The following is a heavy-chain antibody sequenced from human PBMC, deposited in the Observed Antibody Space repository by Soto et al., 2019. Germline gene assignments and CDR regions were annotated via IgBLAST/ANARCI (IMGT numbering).Heavy chain of an antibody. Sequence: QVQLVESGGGVVQPGRSLRLSCAASGFTFSSYGMHWVRQAPGKGLEWVAVISYDGSNKYYADSVKGRFTISRDNSKNTLYLQMNSLRAEDTAVYYCAKGRLRFAPASCHDYWGQGTLVTVSS. D-gene: IGHD4-17*01. CDR2: ISYDGSNK. V-gene: IGHV3-30*18. CDR3: AKGRLRFAPASCHDY. J-gene: IGHJ4*02. CDR1: GFTFSSYG.